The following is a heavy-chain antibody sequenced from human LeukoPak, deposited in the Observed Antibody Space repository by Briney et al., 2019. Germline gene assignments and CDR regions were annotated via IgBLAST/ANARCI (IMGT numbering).Heavy chain of an antibody. J-gene: IGHJ4*02. D-gene: IGHD6-19*01. CDR2: FDPEDDEK. CDR3: AAESVAGHFDY. Sequence: ASLKVSCKVSGYILTEFSMHWVRQAPGKGLEWMGGFDPEDDEKIYAQKFQGRVTMTEDTSSETAYMELSSLRSEDTAVYYCAAESVAGHFDYWGQGTLVTVSS. V-gene: IGHV1-24*01. CDR1: GYILTEFS.